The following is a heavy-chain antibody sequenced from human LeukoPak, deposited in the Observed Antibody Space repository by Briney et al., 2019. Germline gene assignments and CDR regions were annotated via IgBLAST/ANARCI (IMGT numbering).Heavy chain of an antibody. Sequence: ASVKVSCKASGYTFTDYYIHWVRQAPGQGLEWMGWINPNSGGTNYAQKFQGRVTLTREKSISTAYMELIRLRSDDTVVYYCARVSAPTIVVVPPMDYLYYYGLDVWGQGTTVTVSS. CDR1: GYTFTDYY. V-gene: IGHV1-2*02. D-gene: IGHD2-2*01. J-gene: IGHJ6*02. CDR2: INPNSGGT. CDR3: ARVSAPTIVVVPPMDYLYYYGLDV.